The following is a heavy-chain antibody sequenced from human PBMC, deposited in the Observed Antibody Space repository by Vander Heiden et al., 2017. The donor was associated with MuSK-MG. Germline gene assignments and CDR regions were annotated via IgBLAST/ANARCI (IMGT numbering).Heavy chain of an antibody. CDR1: GFTFSSYA. CDR3: ARDSAPVRFDP. D-gene: IGHD2-2*01. Sequence: EVQLLESGGGLVQPGGSLRLSCAASGFTFSSYAMSWVRQAPGKGLEWVSAISGSRGSTYDSYSVKGRFTISRDNSNNTLYMQMNRIRAEDTAVYYDARDSAPVRFDPWGEGTLVNVSS. CDR2: ISGSRGST. J-gene: IGHJ5*02. V-gene: IGHV3-23*01.